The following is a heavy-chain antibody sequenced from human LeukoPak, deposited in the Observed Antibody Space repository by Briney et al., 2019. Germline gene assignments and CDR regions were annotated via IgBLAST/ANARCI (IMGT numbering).Heavy chain of an antibody. D-gene: IGHD3-9*01. CDR1: GGSISSGGYS. J-gene: IGHJ4*02. CDR3: ARGRYFDRLPIDY. Sequence: SETLSLTCAVSGGSISSGGYSWSWIRQPPGKGLEWIGYIYHSGSTYYNPSLKSRVTISVDRSKNQFSLKLSSVTAADTAVYYCARGRYFDRLPIDYWGQGTLVTVSS. CDR2: IYHSGST. V-gene: IGHV4-30-2*01.